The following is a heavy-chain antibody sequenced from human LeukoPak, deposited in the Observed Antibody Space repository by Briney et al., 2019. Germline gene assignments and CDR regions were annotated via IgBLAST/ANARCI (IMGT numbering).Heavy chain of an antibody. CDR2: ISAYNGNT. V-gene: IGHV1-18*01. J-gene: IGHJ4*02. D-gene: IGHD3-10*01. Sequence: ASVKVSCKASGYTFTSYGISWVRQAPGQGLEWMGWISAYNGNTNHAQKLQGRVTMTTDTSTSTAYMELRSLRSDDTAVYYCARDTMVRGVIIPHFDYWGQGTLVTVSS. CDR1: GYTFTSYG. CDR3: ARDTMVRGVIIPHFDY.